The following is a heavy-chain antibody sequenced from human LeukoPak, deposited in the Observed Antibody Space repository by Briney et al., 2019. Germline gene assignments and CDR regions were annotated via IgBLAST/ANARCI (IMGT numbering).Heavy chain of an antibody. Sequence: GGSLRLSCAGSGFTFGAYGMHWFRQTPGKGLEWVAVIAYDGSRAFYAYSVKGRFTISRDNSKNTMSVQMDDLRAEDTAVYYCTRYNNDHFDYWGQGTLVTVSS. V-gene: IGHV3-33*01. CDR2: IAYDGSRA. CDR1: GFTFGAYG. D-gene: IGHD1-14*01. CDR3: TRYNNDHFDY. J-gene: IGHJ4*02.